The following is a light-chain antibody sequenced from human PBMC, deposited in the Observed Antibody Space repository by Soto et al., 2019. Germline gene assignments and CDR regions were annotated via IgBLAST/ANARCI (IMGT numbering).Light chain of an antibody. CDR3: QQYGSSPIT. Sequence: IMLTQAPGTLSLSPGDIATLACSASQSVSGSYLAWYQQKPGQAPRLLIYDASSRATGIPDRFSGSGSGTDFTLTISRLEPEDFAVYYCQQYGSSPITFGQGTRLEIK. CDR2: DAS. V-gene: IGKV3-20*01. J-gene: IGKJ5*01. CDR1: QSVSGSY.